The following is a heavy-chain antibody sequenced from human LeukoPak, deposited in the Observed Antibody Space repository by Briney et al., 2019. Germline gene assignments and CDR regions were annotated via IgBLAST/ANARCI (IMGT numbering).Heavy chain of an antibody. Sequence: GGSLRLSCAASGFTFSSYEMNWVRQAPGKGLEWVSYISSSGSTIYYADSVKGRFTISRDNAKNSLYLQMNSLRAEDTAVYYCARREAVAGNALDYWGQGTLVTVSS. J-gene: IGHJ4*02. D-gene: IGHD6-19*01. CDR1: GFTFSSYE. CDR2: ISSSGSTI. CDR3: ARREAVAGNALDY. V-gene: IGHV3-48*03.